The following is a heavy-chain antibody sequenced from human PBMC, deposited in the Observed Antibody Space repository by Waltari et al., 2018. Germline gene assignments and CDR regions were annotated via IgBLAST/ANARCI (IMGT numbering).Heavy chain of an antibody. V-gene: IGHV1-69*15. CDR2: ISPMFGTA. Sequence: QVQLVQSGAEVKKPGSSVKVSCKASGGTFSSYAISWVRQAPGQGLEWEGRISPMFGTANHAQKFHGRVTMTAEESTSTAYMELSSLRSEDTAVYYSAKPRHSTSPFYYYYYYGMDVGGQGTTVTVSS. CDR3: AKPRHSTSPFYYYYYYGMDV. J-gene: IGHJ6*02. D-gene: IGHD2-2*01. CDR1: GGTFSSYA.